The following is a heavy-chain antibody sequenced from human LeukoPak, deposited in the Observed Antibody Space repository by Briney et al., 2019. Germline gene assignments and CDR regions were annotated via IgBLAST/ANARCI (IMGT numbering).Heavy chain of an antibody. Sequence: PGGSLRLSCAASGFTFSSYGMHWVRQAPGKGLEWVAVISYDGSNKYYADSVKGRFTISRDNSKNTLYLQMNSLRAEDTAVYYCARVPPFITVVRGVIIQPAPPDVWGQGTTVTVSS. CDR2: ISYDGSNK. D-gene: IGHD3-10*01. CDR3: ARVPPFITVVRGVIIQPAPPDV. CDR1: GFTFSSYG. J-gene: IGHJ6*02. V-gene: IGHV3-30*03.